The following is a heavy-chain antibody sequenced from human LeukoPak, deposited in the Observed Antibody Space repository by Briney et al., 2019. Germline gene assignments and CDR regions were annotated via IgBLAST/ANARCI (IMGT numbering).Heavy chain of an antibody. CDR2: INWNGGST. Sequence: GGSLRLSCAASGFTFDDYGMSWVRQAPGKGLEWVSGINWNGGSTGYADSVKGRVTISRDNAKNSLYLQMNSLRAEDKGLYYCARVLTMVRGYYYYYYMDVWGKGTTVTVSS. J-gene: IGHJ6*03. D-gene: IGHD3-10*01. V-gene: IGHV3-20*04. CDR1: GFTFDDYG. CDR3: ARVLTMVRGYYYYYYMDV.